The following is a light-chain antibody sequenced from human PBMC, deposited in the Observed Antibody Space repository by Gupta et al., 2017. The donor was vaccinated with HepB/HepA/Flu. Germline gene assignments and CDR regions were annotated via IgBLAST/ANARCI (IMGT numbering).Light chain of an antibody. CDR1: SSDVGSYNR. V-gene: IGLV2-18*02. CDR3: TSYTSSNTWV. Sequence: QSALTQPPSVSGSPGQSVTISCTGTSSDVGSYNRVAWYQQHPGTAPKLIIYEVTNRPSGVTDRFSGSKSGNTASLTISGLQAEDEADYYCTSYTSSNTWVFGGGTKLTVL. J-gene: IGLJ3*02. CDR2: EVT.